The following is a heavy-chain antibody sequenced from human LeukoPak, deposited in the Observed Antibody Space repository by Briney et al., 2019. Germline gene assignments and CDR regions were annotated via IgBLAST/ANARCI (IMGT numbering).Heavy chain of an antibody. CDR2: ISWDGGST. CDR3: AKDGDCSGGSCYYYHYYYMDV. Sequence: QPGGSLRLSCAASGFTFDDYAMHWVRQAPGKGLEWVSLISWDGGSTYYADSVKGRFTISRDNSKNSLYLQMNSLRAEDTALYYCAKDGDCSGGSCYYYHYYYMDVWGKGTTVTVSS. V-gene: IGHV3-43D*04. CDR1: GFTFDDYA. D-gene: IGHD2-15*01. J-gene: IGHJ6*03.